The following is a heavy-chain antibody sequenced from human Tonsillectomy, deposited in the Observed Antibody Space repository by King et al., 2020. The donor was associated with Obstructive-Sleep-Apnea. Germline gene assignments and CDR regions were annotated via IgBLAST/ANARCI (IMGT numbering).Heavy chain of an antibody. J-gene: IGHJ4*02. CDR3: ARSPNRRGLGYCSSTSCYPFDY. CDR1: GGSFSGYY. V-gene: IGHV4-34*01. D-gene: IGHD2-2*01. Sequence: VQLQQWGAGLLKPSETLSLTCAVYGGSFSGYYWSWIRQPPGKGLEWIGEINHSGSTNYNPSLKSRVTISVDTSKNQFSLKLSSVTAADTAVYYCARSPNRRGLGYCSSTSCYPFDYWGQGTLVTVSS. CDR2: INHSGST.